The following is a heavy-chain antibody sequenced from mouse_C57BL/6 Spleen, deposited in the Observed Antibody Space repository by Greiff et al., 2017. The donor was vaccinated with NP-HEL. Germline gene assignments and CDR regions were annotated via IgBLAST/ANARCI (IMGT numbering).Heavy chain of an antibody. CDR1: GYTFTSYW. CDR3: ARRDLYYDYGFAY. V-gene: IGHV1-55*01. Sequence: QVQLQQPGAELVKPGASVKMSCKASGYTFTSYWITWVKQRPGQGLEWIGDIYPGSGSTNYNEKFKSKATLTVDTSSSTAYMQLSSLTSEDSAVYYCARRDLYYDYGFAYRGQGTLVTVSA. J-gene: IGHJ3*01. CDR2: IYPGSGST. D-gene: IGHD2-4*01.